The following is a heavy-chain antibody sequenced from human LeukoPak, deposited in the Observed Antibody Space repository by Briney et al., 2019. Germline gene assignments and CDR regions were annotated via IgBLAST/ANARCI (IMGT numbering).Heavy chain of an antibody. J-gene: IGHJ4*02. Sequence: GGSLRLSCAASGFTFSSYAMHWVRQAPGKGLEWVAVISYDGSNKYYADSVKGRFTISRDNSKNTLYLRMNSLRAEDTAVYYCAKDPAHCSYDACNLRPDSWGQGTLVTVSS. CDR3: AKDPAHCSYDACNLRPDS. CDR1: GFTFSSYA. V-gene: IGHV3-30-3*01. D-gene: IGHD2-15*01. CDR2: ISYDGSNK.